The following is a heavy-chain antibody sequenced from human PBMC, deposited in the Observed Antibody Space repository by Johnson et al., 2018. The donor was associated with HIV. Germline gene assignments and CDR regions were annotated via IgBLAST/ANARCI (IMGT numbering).Heavy chain of an antibody. J-gene: IGHJ3*02. Sequence: VQLVESGGGLIQPGWSLRLSCAASGFTVSSNYMSWVRQAPGKGLEWVSVIYSGGSTYYADSVKGRFTISRDNSKNTLYLQMNSLRAEDTAVYYCAKDMVPWFGEAPWACDAFDIWGQGTVVTLSS. D-gene: IGHD3-10*01. CDR3: AKDMVPWFGEAPWACDAFDI. V-gene: IGHV3-53*01. CDR2: IYSGGST. CDR1: GFTVSSNY.